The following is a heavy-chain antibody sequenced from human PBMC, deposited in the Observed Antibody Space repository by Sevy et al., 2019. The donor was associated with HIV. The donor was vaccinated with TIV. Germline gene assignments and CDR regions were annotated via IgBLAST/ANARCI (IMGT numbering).Heavy chain of an antibody. Sequence: ASVKVSCKASGYTFTSYGISWVRQAPGQGLEWMGWISAYNGNTNYAQKLQGRVTMTTDTSISTAYMELRSLRSDDTAAYYCAGDGFEGGYDSSGYYYDPFDYWGQGTLVTVSS. J-gene: IGHJ4*02. V-gene: IGHV1-18*01. D-gene: IGHD3-22*01. CDR3: AGDGFEGGYDSSGYYYDPFDY. CDR1: GYTFTSYG. CDR2: ISAYNGNT.